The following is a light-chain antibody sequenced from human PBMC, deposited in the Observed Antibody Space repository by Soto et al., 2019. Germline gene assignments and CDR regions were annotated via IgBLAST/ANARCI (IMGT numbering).Light chain of an antibody. Sequence: QSVLTQPPSASGTPGQRVTISCSGGSANIGEKTVSWYQQFPGTAPTLLIYDDNQRPSGVPDRCSGSKSGTSVSLAISGLRSEDEATYYCATWDDSLDDPVVFGGGTKLTVL. CDR1: SANIGEKT. CDR3: ATWDDSLDDPVV. J-gene: IGLJ3*02. CDR2: DDN. V-gene: IGLV1-44*01.